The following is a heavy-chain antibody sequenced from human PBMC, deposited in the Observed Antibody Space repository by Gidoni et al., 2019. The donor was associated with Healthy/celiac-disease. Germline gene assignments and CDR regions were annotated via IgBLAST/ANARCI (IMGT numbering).Heavy chain of an antibody. CDR3: ASPYGYTNYYYYYGMDV. J-gene: IGHJ6*02. CDR1: GGTFSSYA. CDR2: IIPIFGTA. Sequence: QVQLVQSGAEVKKPGSSVKVSCKASGGTFSSYAISWVRQAPGQGLEWMGGIIPIFGTANYAQKFQGRVTTTADESTSTAYMELSSLRSEDTAVYYCASPYGYTNYYYYYGMDVWGQGTTVTVSS. V-gene: IGHV1-69*01. D-gene: IGHD5-18*01.